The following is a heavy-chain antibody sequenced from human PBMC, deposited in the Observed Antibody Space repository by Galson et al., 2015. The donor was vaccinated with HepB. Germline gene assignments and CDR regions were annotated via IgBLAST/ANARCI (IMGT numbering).Heavy chain of an antibody. CDR2: IVVGSGNT. CDR1: GFTFTSSA. CDR3: AADRNDYGDYPLDY. J-gene: IGHJ4*02. D-gene: IGHD4-17*01. V-gene: IGHV1-58*01. Sequence: SVKVSCKASGFTFTSSAVQWVRQARGQRLEWIGWIVVGSGNTNYAQKFQERVTITRDMSTSTAYMELSSLRSEDTAVYYCAADRNDYGDYPLDYWGQGTLVTV.